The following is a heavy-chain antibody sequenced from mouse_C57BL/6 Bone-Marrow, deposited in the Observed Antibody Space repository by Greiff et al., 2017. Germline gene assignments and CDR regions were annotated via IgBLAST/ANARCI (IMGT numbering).Heavy chain of an antibody. V-gene: IGHV1-59*01. J-gene: IGHJ3*01. CDR2: IDPSDSYT. Sequence: VKLQQPGAELVRPGTSVKLSCKASGYTFTSYWMHWVKQRPGQGLEWIGVIDPSDSYTNYNQKFKGKATLTVDTSSSTAYMQLSSLTSEDSAVYYCAREGFITTVVAPRFAYWGKGTLVTVSA. CDR3: AREGFITTVVAPRFAY. D-gene: IGHD1-1*01. CDR1: GYTFTSYW.